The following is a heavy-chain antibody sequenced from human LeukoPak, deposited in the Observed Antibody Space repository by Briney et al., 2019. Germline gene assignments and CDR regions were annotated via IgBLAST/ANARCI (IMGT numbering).Heavy chain of an antibody. V-gene: IGHV3-53*01. CDR3: ARGLFLSGYLDAFDI. D-gene: IGHD3-22*01. CDR2: IYNDGRT. J-gene: IGHJ3*02. Sequence: PGGSLRLSCAASGFTVNNKYMTWVRQAPGKVLEWVSLIYNDGRTYYADSVKGRCTISRDNLKNVLYLQMNSLKVEDTALYYCARGLFLSGYLDAFDIWGQGTVVTVSS. CDR1: GFTVNNKY.